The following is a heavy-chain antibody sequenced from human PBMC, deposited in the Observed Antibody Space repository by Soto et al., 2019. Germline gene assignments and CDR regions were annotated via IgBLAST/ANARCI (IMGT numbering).Heavy chain of an antibody. CDR3: ARTAAAGKYYYGVDV. CDR1: GYSFTSYW. V-gene: IGHV5-51*01. D-gene: IGHD6-13*01. J-gene: IGHJ6*02. CDR2: IYPGDSDT. Sequence: PGESLKISCKGSGYSFTSYWIGWVSKIPGKGLEWMGIIYPGDSDTRYSPSFQGQVTISADKSISTAYLQWSSLKASETAMYYCARTAAAGKYYYGVDVWGQGTTVTVSS.